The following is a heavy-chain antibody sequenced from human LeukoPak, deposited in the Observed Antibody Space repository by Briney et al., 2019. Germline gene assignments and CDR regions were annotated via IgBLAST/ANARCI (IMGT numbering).Heavy chain of an antibody. CDR1: GFTFSTYA. Sequence: PGGSLRLSCVASGFTFSTYAMSWVRQAPGKGLEWVSTISGSGDRIYYADSVKGRFTISRDNSKNTLYLQMNSLRAEDTAVYYCAVNDRDIVVVPAAIFAFDIWGQGTMVTVSS. D-gene: IGHD2-2*01. V-gene: IGHV3-23*01. J-gene: IGHJ3*02. CDR2: ISGSGDRI. CDR3: AVNDRDIVVVPAAIFAFDI.